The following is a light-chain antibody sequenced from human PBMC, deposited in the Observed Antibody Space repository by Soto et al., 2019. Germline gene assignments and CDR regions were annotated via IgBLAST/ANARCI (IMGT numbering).Light chain of an antibody. CDR3: QQYGSSPIT. CDR2: GAS. Sequence: EIVLTQSPGTLSLSPGERATLSCRASQSLSSTYLAWYQQKPGQAPRLLFYGASSRATGIPDRFSGSGSGTDFTLTISRLEPEDFAVYYCQQYGSSPITFGQGTRLEIK. J-gene: IGKJ5*01. CDR1: QSLSSTY. V-gene: IGKV3-20*01.